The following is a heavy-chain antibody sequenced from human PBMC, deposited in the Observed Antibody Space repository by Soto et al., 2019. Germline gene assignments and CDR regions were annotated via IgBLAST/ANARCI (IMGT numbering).Heavy chain of an antibody. D-gene: IGHD7-27*01. J-gene: IGHJ3*02. V-gene: IGHV6-1*01. CDR1: GDSVSSNSAA. CDR3: ARGTGDSPINAFDI. CDR2: TYYRSKWYN. Sequence: KQSQTLSLTCAISGDSVSSNSAAWNWIRQSPSRGLEWLGRTYYRSKWYNDYAVSVKSRITINPDTSKNQFSLQLNSVTPEDTAVYYCARGTGDSPINAFDIWGQGTMVTVSS.